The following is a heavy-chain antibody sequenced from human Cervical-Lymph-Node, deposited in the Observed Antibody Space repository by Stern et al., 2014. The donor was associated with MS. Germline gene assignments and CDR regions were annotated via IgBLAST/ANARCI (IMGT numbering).Heavy chain of an antibody. D-gene: IGHD6-13*01. CDR3: ALSSETSDRWYSLGYDL. J-gene: IGHJ5*02. V-gene: IGHV1-69*01. CDR1: GGTFSKFP. CDR2: IFPGIGTP. Sequence: VQLVQSGAEVTKPGASVKVSCKASGGTFSKFPSSWVRQAPGQGLEWMGGIFPGIGTPQYAQDYRGSVTITADVSTSTVYMERSSLRSDDTSVYYCALSSETSDRWYSLGYDLWGQGTLVTVSS.